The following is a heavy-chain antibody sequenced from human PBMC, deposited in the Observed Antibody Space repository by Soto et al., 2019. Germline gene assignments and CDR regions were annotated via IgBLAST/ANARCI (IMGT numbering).Heavy chain of an antibody. D-gene: IGHD6-19*01. CDR3: ARDRGWSLFDY. J-gene: IGHJ4*02. Sequence: PGGSLRLSCAASGFTFSTYWMYWVRQVPGKGLVWVSRTDTDGSDTSYADSVKGRFTISRDNAKNTLYLQMNSLRAEDTAVYYCARDRGWSLFDYWGQGTLVTAPQ. CDR2: TDTDGSDT. CDR1: GFTFSTYW. V-gene: IGHV3-74*01.